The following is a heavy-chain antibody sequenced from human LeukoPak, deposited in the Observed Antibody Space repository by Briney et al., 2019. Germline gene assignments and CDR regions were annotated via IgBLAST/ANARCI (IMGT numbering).Heavy chain of an antibody. V-gene: IGHV4-4*07. CDR2: IYTSGST. Sequence: SETLSLTCTVSGGSISSYYGSWIRQPAGKGLEWIGRIYTSGSTNYNPSLKSRVTMSVDTSKNQFSLKLSSVTAADTAVYYCARDGGRDRSYFYFYMDVWGKGTTVTVSS. D-gene: IGHD3-16*01. J-gene: IGHJ6*03. CDR3: ARDGGRDRSYFYFYMDV. CDR1: GGSISSYY.